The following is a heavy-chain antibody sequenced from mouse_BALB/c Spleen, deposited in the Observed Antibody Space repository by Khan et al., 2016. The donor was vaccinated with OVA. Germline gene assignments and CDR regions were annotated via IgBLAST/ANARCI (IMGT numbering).Heavy chain of an antibody. Sequence: QVQLQQPGAELVKPGASVKLSCKASGYTFTNYWVHWVRQRPGQGLEWIGEIYPGDGRSLYNEKLKKQPSMNVDRSTSTVYLHHSSLTAEDSAVYYGARNAYFGNYFDYWGQGTTLTVSS. V-gene: IGHV1S81*02. D-gene: IGHD2-10*01. CDR3: ARNAYFGNYFDY. CDR2: IYPGDGRS. CDR1: GYTFTNYW. J-gene: IGHJ2*01.